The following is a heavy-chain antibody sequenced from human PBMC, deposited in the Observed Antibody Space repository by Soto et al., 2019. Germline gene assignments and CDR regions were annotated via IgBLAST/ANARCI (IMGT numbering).Heavy chain of an antibody. Sequence: QVQLVQSGAEVKKPESSVKVSCKASGGTFNRYAISWARQAPGQGLEWMGGIIPIFGIGNDAQRFQGRVTITADESTGTAYMELSSLRSEDTGVYYCARSAITLFGVVSIPPHYYSEMDVWGQGTTVTVSS. D-gene: IGHD3-3*01. CDR2: IIPIFGIG. V-gene: IGHV1-69*01. CDR3: ARSAITLFGVVSIPPHYYSEMDV. CDR1: GGTFNRYA. J-gene: IGHJ6*02.